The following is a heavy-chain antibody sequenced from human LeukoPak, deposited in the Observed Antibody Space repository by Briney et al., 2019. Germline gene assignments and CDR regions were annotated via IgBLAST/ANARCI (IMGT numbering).Heavy chain of an antibody. CDR1: GFTFSDYW. D-gene: IGHD6-13*01. V-gene: IGHV3-74*01. CDR2: VIRDGRST. Sequence: PGGSLRLSCAASGFTFSDYWMHWVRPAPGKGLGWVSRVIRDGRSTSYTDSVKGRFTISRENAKNTLSLQMNSLRAEDTAVYYCAELDSSSPRNWGQGTLVTVSS. J-gene: IGHJ4*02. CDR3: AELDSSSPRN.